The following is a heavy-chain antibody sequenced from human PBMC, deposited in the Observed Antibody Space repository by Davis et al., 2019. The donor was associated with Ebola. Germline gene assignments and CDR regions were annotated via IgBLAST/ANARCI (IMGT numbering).Heavy chain of an antibody. CDR3: ARTPQYTSYGSYFDY. CDR2: IYYNGST. D-gene: IGHD1-26*01. CDR1: GGSISSYY. V-gene: IGHV4-59*01. J-gene: IGHJ4*02. Sequence: SETLSLTCTVSGGSISSYYWSWIRQPPGKGLEWIGYIYYNGSTNYNPSLKSRVTISGDTSKNRFSLNVTSVTAADTAMFYCARTPQYTSYGSYFDYWGQGTLVTVSS.